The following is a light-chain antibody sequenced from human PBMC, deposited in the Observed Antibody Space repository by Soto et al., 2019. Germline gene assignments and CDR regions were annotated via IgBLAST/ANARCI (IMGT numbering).Light chain of an antibody. CDR1: QSVGSNY. V-gene: IGKV3-20*01. Sequence: EIVLTQSPGTLSLSPGERATLSCRASQSVGSNYLAWYQQKPGQAPRLLIYTAYGRAAGIPDRFSGSGSGTDFTLTISRVEPEDFAVYYCQQYGTSPWTFGQGTKVEIK. CDR2: TAY. J-gene: IGKJ1*01. CDR3: QQYGTSPWT.